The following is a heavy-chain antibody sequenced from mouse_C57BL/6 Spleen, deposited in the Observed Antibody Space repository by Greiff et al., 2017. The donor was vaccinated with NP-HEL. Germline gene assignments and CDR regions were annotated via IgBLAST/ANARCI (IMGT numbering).Heavy chain of an antibody. CDR3: TRDTGGYHWYFDV. CDR1: GFTFSSYA. V-gene: IGHV5-9-1*02. CDR2: ISSGGDYI. Sequence: EVQGVESGEGLVKPGGSLKLSCAASGFTFSSYAMSWVRQTPEKRLEWVAYISSGGDYIYYADTVKGRFTISRDNARNTLYLQMSSLKSEDTAMYYCTRDTGGYHWYFDVWGTGTTVTVSS. J-gene: IGHJ1*03. D-gene: IGHD2-2*01.